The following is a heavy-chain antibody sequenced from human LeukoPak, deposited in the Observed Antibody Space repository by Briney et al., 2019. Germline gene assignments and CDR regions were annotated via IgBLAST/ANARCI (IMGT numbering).Heavy chain of an antibody. Sequence: SGGSLRLSCAASGFTVSNNYMTWVRQAPGKGPEWVSLIYSGGSTYYADSVKGRFTISRDNSKNTLYLQMNSLRAEDTAVYYCAKAGSSSNYYYYYYMDVWGKGTTVTVSS. J-gene: IGHJ6*03. CDR1: GFTVSNNY. CDR2: IYSGGST. CDR3: AKAGSSSNYYYYYYMDV. D-gene: IGHD6-6*01. V-gene: IGHV3-53*01.